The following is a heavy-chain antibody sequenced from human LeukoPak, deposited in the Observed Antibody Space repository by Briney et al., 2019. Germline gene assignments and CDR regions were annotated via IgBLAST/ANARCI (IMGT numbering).Heavy chain of an antibody. CDR2: ISAYNGNT. V-gene: IGHV1-18*01. J-gene: IGHJ4*02. CDR3: ARHMYYYDSSGYSPLEGTFDY. CDR1: GYTFTSYG. Sequence: RASVKVSCKASGYTFTSYGISWVRQAPGQGPEWMGWISAYNGNTNYAQKLQGRVTMTTDTSTSTAYMELRSLRSDDTAVYYCARHMYYYDSSGYSPLEGTFDYWGQGTLVTVSS. D-gene: IGHD3-22*01.